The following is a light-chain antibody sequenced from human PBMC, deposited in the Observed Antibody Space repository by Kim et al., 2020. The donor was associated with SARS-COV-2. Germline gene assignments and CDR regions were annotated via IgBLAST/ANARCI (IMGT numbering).Light chain of an antibody. CDR3: SSYTTSRTRV. CDR1: SSDIGGYNY. V-gene: IGLV2-14*03. Sequence: GQSITISCAGTSSDIGGYNYVSWYQQHPDKAPKLLIYDVSKRPSGVSNRFSGSKSDNTASLTISGLQAEDVADYYCSSYTTSRTRVFGGGTKLTVL. J-gene: IGLJ3*02. CDR2: DVS.